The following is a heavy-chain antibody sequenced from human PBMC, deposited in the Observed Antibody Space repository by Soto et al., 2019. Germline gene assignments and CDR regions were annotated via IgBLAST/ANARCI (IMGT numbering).Heavy chain of an antibody. Sequence: QVQLVQSGAEVKKPGSSVKVSCKASGGTFSSYTISWVRQAPGQGLEWMGRIIPILGIANYAQKFQGRVTITAEKSTSTAYMELSSLRSEDTAVYYCARGSRGYSYGGIDYWGQGTLVTVSS. CDR3: ARGSRGYSYGGIDY. J-gene: IGHJ4*02. CDR1: GGTFSSYT. V-gene: IGHV1-69*02. D-gene: IGHD5-18*01. CDR2: IIPILGIA.